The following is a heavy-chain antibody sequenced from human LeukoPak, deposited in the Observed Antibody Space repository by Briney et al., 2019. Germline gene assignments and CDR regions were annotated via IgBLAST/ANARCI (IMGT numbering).Heavy chain of an antibody. J-gene: IGHJ5*02. CDR2: IYPGDSDT. Sequence: GESLKISCKGSGYSFTSYWIGWVRQMPGKGLEWMGIIYPGDSDTRYSPSFQGQVTISADKSISTAYLQWSSLKASDTAMYYCARQEPAAMMVVWFDPWGQGTLVTVSS. CDR1: GYSFTSYW. V-gene: IGHV5-51*01. CDR3: ARQEPAAMMVVWFDP. D-gene: IGHD2-2*01.